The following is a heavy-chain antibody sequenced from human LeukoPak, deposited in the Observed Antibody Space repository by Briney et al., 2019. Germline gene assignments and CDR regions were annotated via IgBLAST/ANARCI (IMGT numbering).Heavy chain of an antibody. Sequence: GRSLRLSCTASGHTSDDYTVTWVRQAPGRGLEWVGFITRKSYGGTTEYAASVKGRFTISRDDSKSIAYLEMSSLKTEDTGVYYCSHSGKYDFWSGTFWGRGTPVIVSS. CDR1: GHTSDDYT. CDR2: ITRKSYGGTT. J-gene: IGHJ4*02. CDR3: SHSGKYDFWSGTF. V-gene: IGHV3-49*04. D-gene: IGHD3-3*01.